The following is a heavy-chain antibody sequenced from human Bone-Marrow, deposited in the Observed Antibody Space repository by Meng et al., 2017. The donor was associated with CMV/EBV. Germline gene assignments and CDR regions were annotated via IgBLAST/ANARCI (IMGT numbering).Heavy chain of an antibody. D-gene: IGHD6-13*01. J-gene: IGHJ6*02. Sequence: SETLSLTCTVSGGSISSSSYYWGWIRQPPGKGLEWIGSIYYSGSTYYNPSLKSRVTISVDTSKNQFSLKLSSVTAADTAVYYCARILKYSSSWYGYYYGMDVWGQGTTVTVSS. CDR2: IYYSGST. CDR3: ARILKYSSSWYGYYYGMDV. CDR1: GGSISSSSYY. V-gene: IGHV4-39*07.